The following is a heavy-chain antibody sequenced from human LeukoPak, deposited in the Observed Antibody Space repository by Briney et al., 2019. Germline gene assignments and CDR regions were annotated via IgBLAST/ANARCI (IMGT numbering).Heavy chain of an antibody. V-gene: IGHV3-48*03. Sequence: PGRSLRLSCAASEFIFSSYEMNWVRQAPGKGLEWVSYISNGGSTIYYADSVKGRFTISRDNAKNSLYLQMNSLRAEDTAVYYCARGGYSNANKFYYYGMDVWGQGTTVTV. CDR3: ARGGYSNANKFYYYGMDV. D-gene: IGHD4-11*01. J-gene: IGHJ6*02. CDR1: EFIFSSYE. CDR2: ISNGGSTI.